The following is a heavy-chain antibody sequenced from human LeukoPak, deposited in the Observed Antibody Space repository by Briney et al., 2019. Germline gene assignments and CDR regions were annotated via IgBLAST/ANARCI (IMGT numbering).Heavy chain of an antibody. J-gene: IGHJ4*02. Sequence: SGGSLRLSCAASGFDVSDTYMSWVRQAPGKGLEWVSVLYSGGTTYYADSVTGRFTISSDNVKNTVFLQMNSLRAEDTAVYFCVRDGFDDSGSYIPFDNWGQGTPVAVSS. D-gene: IGHD3-10*01. V-gene: IGHV3-53*01. CDR3: VRDGFDDSGSYIPFDN. CDR2: LYSGGTT. CDR1: GFDVSDTY.